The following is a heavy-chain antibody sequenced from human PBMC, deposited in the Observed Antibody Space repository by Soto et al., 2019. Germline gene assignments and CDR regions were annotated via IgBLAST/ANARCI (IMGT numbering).Heavy chain of an antibody. V-gene: IGHV3-66*01. Sequence: EVRLVESGGGLVQPGESLRLSCEASGFTVGTNYISWVRQSPGKGLEWVSVIYAAGHTYYPDAVKGRFTISREKSLNTVSLQMSSLRVDDTAVYYCARAIVTPGTYYIDVWGKGTTVTVSS. D-gene: IGHD4-4*01. J-gene: IGHJ6*03. CDR1: GFTVGTNY. CDR2: IYAAGHT. CDR3: ARAIVTPGTYYIDV.